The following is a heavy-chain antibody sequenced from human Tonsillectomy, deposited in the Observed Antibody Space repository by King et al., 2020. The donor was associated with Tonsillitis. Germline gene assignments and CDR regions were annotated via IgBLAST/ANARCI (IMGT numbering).Heavy chain of an antibody. Sequence: VQLVESGGGLVQPGGSLRVSCAASGFTFSSVWMSWVRQAPGKGLEGVANIKQDGSEKHYADSVKGRITISRDNAMNSLYLQFNSLRAEDTAVYYCARITYGSRYDCMDVWGKGTTVTVS. D-gene: IGHD1-26*01. J-gene: IGHJ6*03. V-gene: IGHV3-7*03. CDR3: ARITYGSRYDCMDV. CDR1: GFTFSSVW. CDR2: IKQDGSEK.